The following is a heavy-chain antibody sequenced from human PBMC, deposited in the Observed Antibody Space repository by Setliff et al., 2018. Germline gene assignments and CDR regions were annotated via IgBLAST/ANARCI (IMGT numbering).Heavy chain of an antibody. Sequence: ASVKVSCKASGGTFSSYGISWVRQAPGQGLEWMGGTIPIFGTTDYAQKFRGRVTIITDESTSTTFMQLSSLRSEDTAVYYCVREGVDSRSSTDYRYYMDVWGKGTTVTVSS. CDR1: GGTFSSYG. CDR2: TIPIFGTT. J-gene: IGHJ6*03. D-gene: IGHD3-22*01. V-gene: IGHV1-69*05. CDR3: VREGVDSRSSTDYRYYMDV.